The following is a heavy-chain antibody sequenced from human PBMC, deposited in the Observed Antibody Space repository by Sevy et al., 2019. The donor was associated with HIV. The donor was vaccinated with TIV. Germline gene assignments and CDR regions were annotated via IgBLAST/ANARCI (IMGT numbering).Heavy chain of an antibody. CDR2: ISYDGSNK. J-gene: IGHJ3*02. D-gene: IGHD3-3*01. V-gene: IGHV3-30*03. CDR3: AWAYYDFWSGYFYDAFDI. CDR1: GFTFSSYG. Sequence: GGSLRLSCAASGFTFSSYGMHWVRQAPGKGLEWVAVISYDGSNKYYVDSVKGRFTISRDNSKNTLYLQMNSLRAEDTAVYYCAWAYYDFWSGYFYDAFDIWGQGTMVTVSS.